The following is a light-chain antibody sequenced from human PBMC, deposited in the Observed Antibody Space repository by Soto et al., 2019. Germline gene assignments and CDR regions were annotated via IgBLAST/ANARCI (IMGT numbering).Light chain of an antibody. CDR3: QQYNSYLWT. J-gene: IGKJ1*01. CDR2: KAS. Sequence: DIQMTQSPSTLSASVGDRVTITSRASQSISSWLAWYQQKPGKAPKLLIYKASSLESGVPSRFSGSVSGTEFTLTISSLQPDDFATYYCQQYNSYLWTFGQGTKV. CDR1: QSISSW. V-gene: IGKV1-5*03.